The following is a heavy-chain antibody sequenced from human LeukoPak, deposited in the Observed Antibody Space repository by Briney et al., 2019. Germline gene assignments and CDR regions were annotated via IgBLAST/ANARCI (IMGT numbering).Heavy chain of an antibody. CDR1: GFTFSSYA. V-gene: IGHV3-23*01. D-gene: IGHD6-19*01. J-gene: IGHJ4*02. Sequence: PGGSLRLSCAASGFTFSSYAMSWVRQAPGKGLEWASAISGSGGSTYYADSVKGRFTISRDNSKNTLYLQMNSLRAEDTAVYYCAKRPRYSSGWFDYWGQGTLVTVSS. CDR2: ISGSGGST. CDR3: AKRPRYSSGWFDY.